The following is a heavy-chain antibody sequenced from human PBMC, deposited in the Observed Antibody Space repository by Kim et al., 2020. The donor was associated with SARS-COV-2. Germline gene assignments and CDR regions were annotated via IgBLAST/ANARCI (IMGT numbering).Heavy chain of an antibody. J-gene: IGHJ4*02. CDR1: GFIFSNYW. CDR3: VRAWGY. D-gene: IGHD7-27*01. CDR2: ISGDGSDT. Sequence: GGSLRLSCAATGFIFSNYWMHWVRQVPGKGLVWVSRISGDGSDTGYADSVRGRFTISRDNAKNTLYLQLNNVTAEDTAVYYCVRAWGYWGQGSLVTVSS. V-gene: IGHV3-74*01.